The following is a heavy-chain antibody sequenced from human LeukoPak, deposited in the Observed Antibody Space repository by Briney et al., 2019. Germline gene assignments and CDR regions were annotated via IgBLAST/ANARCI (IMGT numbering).Heavy chain of an antibody. D-gene: IGHD3-10*01. V-gene: IGHV3-7*01. CDR2: IKQDGSEQ. CDR1: GFTFSSYW. J-gene: IGHJ4*02. Sequence: GGSLRLSCAASGFTFSSYWMSWVRQAPGKGLEWVANIKQDGSEQNYVGSVKGRFIISRNNHKNSLYIQLNSLRVEDTAVYYCARESPFGFYWGRGALVNVSS. CDR3: ARESPFGFY.